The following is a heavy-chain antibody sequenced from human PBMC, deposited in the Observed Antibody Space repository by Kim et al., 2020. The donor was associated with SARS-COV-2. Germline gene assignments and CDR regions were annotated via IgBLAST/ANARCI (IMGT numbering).Heavy chain of an antibody. CDR3: ARGPDPNYCSGGSCYHGMDV. J-gene: IGHJ6*02. V-gene: IGHV3-74*01. D-gene: IGHD2-15*01. Sequence: GGSLRLSCAASGFTFSSYWMHWVRQAPGKGLVWVSRINSDGSSTSYADSVKGRFTISRDNAKNTLYLQMNSLRAEDTAVYYCARGPDPNYCSGGSCYHGMDVWGQGTTVTVSS. CDR2: INSDGSST. CDR1: GFTFSSYW.